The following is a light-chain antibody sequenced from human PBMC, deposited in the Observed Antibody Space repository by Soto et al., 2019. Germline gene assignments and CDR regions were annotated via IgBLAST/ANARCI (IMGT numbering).Light chain of an antibody. V-gene: IGKV3-15*01. J-gene: IGKJ1*01. CDR1: QNVGNN. CDR3: QQFNNWPPWT. Sequence: EIVMTHSPATLSVSPWERATLSCRASQNVGNNLVWYQQKPGQAPRLLIYGASTRAAGIPDRFSGSGSGTEFTLIISGLQSDDFAVYYCQQFNNWPPWTFGQGTKVDIK. CDR2: GAS.